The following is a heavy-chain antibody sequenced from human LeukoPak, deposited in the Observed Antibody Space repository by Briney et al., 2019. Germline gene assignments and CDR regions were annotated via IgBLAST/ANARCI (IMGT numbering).Heavy chain of an antibody. CDR3: ARIGGYNYGEIDY. J-gene: IGHJ4*02. D-gene: IGHD5-18*01. Sequence: GGSLRLSCTASGFSFSTYSMNWVRRAPGKGLEWVSSLSGRSSHLYYADSVKGRFTISRDNAKNSLYLQMNSLRAEDTAVYYCARIGGYNYGEIDYWGQGILVTVSS. CDR2: LSGRSSHL. V-gene: IGHV3-21*01. CDR1: GFSFSTYS.